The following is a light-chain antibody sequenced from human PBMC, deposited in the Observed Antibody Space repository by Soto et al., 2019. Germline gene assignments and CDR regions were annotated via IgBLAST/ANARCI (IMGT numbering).Light chain of an antibody. J-gene: IGKJ2*01. CDR2: KAS. CDR3: QQYNSYPYT. CDR1: QRITNW. V-gene: IGKV1-5*03. Sequence: DIQMTQSPSTLSASIGDRVTITCRASQRITNWLVWYQQKPGKAPKLLIYKASSLESGVSSRFSGSGSGTEFTLTISSLQPDDVATYYCQQYNSYPYTFGQGTQLA.